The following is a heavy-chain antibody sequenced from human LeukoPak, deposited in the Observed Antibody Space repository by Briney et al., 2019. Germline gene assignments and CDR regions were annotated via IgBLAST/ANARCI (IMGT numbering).Heavy chain of an antibody. CDR3: ARQEARNYYYEGLDS. CDR1: GFTFSSYA. CDR2: ISYNGGRK. Sequence: GGSLRLSCAASGFTFSSYAMHWVRQAPGKGLEWVALISYNGGRKDYADSVKGRFTIDRDNSKDTVYLQMNSLRPDDTAIYFCARQEARNYYYEGLDSWGQGNLVTVSS. V-gene: IGHV3-30*04. D-gene: IGHD3-22*01. J-gene: IGHJ4*02.